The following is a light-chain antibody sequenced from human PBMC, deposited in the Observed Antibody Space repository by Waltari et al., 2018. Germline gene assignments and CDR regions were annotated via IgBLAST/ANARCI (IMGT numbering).Light chain of an antibody. CDR1: QSISSN. CDR3: QQYNNWPPLT. J-gene: IGKJ4*01. CDR2: GAS. V-gene: IGKV3-15*01. Sequence: IILTQSPATLSVSPGGTATLSCRASQSISSNLAWYQQKPGQTPRLLMYGASTRASGVPGRFSGSGSGTVFTLTISSLQSEDFAVYYCQQYNNWPPLTFGGGTKVEI.